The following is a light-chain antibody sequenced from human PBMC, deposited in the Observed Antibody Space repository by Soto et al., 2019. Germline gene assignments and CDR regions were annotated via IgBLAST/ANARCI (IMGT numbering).Light chain of an antibody. V-gene: IGKV2-30*02. CDR3: MQGTHWPIT. J-gene: IGKJ5*01. CDR2: KVS. Sequence: DIVMTQTPLSLSVTPGQPASISCKSSQSLLHSDEKTYLYWYLQRPGRSPRRLIYKVSNRDSGVPARFSGSGSGTDFALKISRVEAEDVGVYYCMQGTHWPITFGQGTRLEI. CDR1: QSLLHSDEKTY.